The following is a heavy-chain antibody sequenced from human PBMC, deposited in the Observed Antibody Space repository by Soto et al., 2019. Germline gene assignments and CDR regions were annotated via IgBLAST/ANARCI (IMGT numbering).Heavy chain of an antibody. D-gene: IGHD2-2*01. CDR1: GYSFTSYW. CDR2: IYPGDSDT. CDR3: ARDTRYCSSTSCYLDY. Sequence: PGESLKISCNGSGYSFTSYWIGWVRQMPGKGLEWMGIIYPGDSDTRYSPSFQGQVTISADKSISTAYLQWSSLKASDTAMYYCARDTRYCSSTSCYLDYWGQGTLVTVSS. V-gene: IGHV5-51*01. J-gene: IGHJ4*02.